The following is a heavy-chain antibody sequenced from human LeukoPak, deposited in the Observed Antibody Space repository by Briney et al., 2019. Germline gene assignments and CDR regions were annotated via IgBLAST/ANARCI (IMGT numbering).Heavy chain of an antibody. CDR2: ISGSGGST. Sequence: AGGSLRLSCAASGFTFSSYAMSWVRQAPGKGLEWVSAISGSGGSTYYADSVKGRFTISRDNSKNTLYLQMNSLRAEDTAVYYCARELTDYGGNYYFDYWGQGTLVTVSS. V-gene: IGHV3-23*01. J-gene: IGHJ4*02. CDR3: ARELTDYGGNYYFDY. CDR1: GFTFSSYA. D-gene: IGHD4-23*01.